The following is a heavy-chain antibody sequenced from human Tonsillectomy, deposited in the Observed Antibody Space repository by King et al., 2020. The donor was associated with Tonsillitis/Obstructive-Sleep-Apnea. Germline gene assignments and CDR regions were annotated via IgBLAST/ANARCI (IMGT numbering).Heavy chain of an antibody. Sequence: VQLVPSGAEVKKPGASVKVSCKASGYTFTNYGISWVRQAPGQGLEWMGWISAYNGDTNYPQNLQGRITMTTDTSTSTAYLDLRSLRSDDTALYYCARDSMSHYFDSSTYYTFAYWGQGTLVTVSS. V-gene: IGHV1-18*01. CDR3: ARDSMSHYFDSSTYYTFAY. CDR1: GYTFTNYG. J-gene: IGHJ4*02. D-gene: IGHD3-22*01. CDR2: ISAYNGDT.